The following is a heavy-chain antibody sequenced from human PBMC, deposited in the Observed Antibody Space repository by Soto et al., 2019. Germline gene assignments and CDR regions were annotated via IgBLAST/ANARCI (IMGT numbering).Heavy chain of an antibody. CDR1: GFTFSGYA. D-gene: IGHD1-7*01. Sequence: QVQLVESGGGVVQPGRSLRLSCAASGFTFSGYAMHWVRQAPGKGLEWVAVMSFDGTYKYYADSVKGRFTISRDNSKNTLYLQMNDLRPEDTALYYCASGGDWNWHYSFKYWGQGTLVTVSS. J-gene: IGHJ4*02. CDR3: ASGGDWNWHYSFKY. V-gene: IGHV3-30-3*01. CDR2: MSFDGTYK.